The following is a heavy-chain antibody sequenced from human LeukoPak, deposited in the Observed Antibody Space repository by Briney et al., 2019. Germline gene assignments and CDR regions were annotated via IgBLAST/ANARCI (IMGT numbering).Heavy chain of an antibody. J-gene: IGHJ4*02. CDR2: VYHTGST. CDR1: GGSIFTYY. CDR3: ARGLVWGLEAYYFDY. V-gene: IGHV4-59*08. Sequence: SETLSLTYTVSGGSIFTYYWSWIRQPPGKGLEWIGYVYHTGSTNYNPSLKSRVTISEDTSKNQISLKLTSVTAADTAVYYCARGLVWGLEAYYFDYWGQGTLVTVSS. D-gene: IGHD2-21*01.